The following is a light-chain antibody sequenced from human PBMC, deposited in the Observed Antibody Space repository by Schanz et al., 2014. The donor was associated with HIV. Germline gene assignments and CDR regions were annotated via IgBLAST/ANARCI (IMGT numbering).Light chain of an antibody. V-gene: IGKV3D-15*01. J-gene: IGKJ5*01. Sequence: EIVMTQSPGTLSVSPGERATLSCRASQTVSNNLAWYQQKPGQAPRLLIFDASIRATGIPDRFSGSGSGTDFTLTISRLEPEDFAVYYCQQYNNWPPITFGQGTRLEIK. CDR2: DAS. CDR3: QQYNNWPPIT. CDR1: QTVSNN.